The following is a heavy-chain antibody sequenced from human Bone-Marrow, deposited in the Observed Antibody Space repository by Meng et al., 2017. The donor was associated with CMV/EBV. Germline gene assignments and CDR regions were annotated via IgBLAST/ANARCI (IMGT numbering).Heavy chain of an antibody. D-gene: IGHD3-3*01. CDR3: ARGRRTYYDFWSGYERREMVGLMDV. CDR1: GGSFSGYY. CDR2: INHSGST. V-gene: IGHV4-34*01. J-gene: IGHJ6*02. Sequence: GSLRLSCAVYGGSFSGYYWSWIRQPPGKGLEWIGEINHSGSTNYNPSLKSRVTISVDTSKNQFSLKLSSVTAADTAVYYCARGRRTYYDFWSGYERREMVGLMDVWGQGTTVTVSS.